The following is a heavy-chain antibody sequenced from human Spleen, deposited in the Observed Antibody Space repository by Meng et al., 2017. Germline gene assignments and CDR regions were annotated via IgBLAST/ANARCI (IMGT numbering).Heavy chain of an antibody. Sequence: SETLSLTCAVYGGSFSGYYWSWIRQPPGKGLEWIGEINHSGSTYYNPSLKSRVTISVDTSKNQFSLKLSSVTAADTAVYYCARDYGDYVSYYYYYGKDVCGQAIT. CDR3: ARDYGDYVSYYYYYGKDV. D-gene: IGHD4-17*01. V-gene: IGHV4-34*01. J-gene: IGHJ6*01. CDR2: INHSGST. CDR1: GGSFSGYY.